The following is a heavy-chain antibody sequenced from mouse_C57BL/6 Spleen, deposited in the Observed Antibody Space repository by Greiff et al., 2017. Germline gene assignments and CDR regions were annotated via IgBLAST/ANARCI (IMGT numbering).Heavy chain of an antibody. CDR2: IYPGDGDT. CDR3: ARGYDEYFDV. Sequence: QVQLQQSGPELVKPGASVKISCKASGYAFSSSWMNWVKQRPGKGLEWIGRIYPGDGDTTYNGKFKGKATLTADKSSSTSYMQLSSLTSEDSAVYYCARGYDEYFDVWGTGTTVTVSS. V-gene: IGHV1-82*01. CDR1: GYAFSSSW. J-gene: IGHJ1*03. D-gene: IGHD2-2*01.